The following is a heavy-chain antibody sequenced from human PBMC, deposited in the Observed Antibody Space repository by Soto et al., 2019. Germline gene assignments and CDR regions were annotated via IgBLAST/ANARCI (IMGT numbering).Heavy chain of an antibody. J-gene: IGHJ6*02. CDR1: GYSFTSYW. Sequence: PGEALRISGGDSGYSFTSYWIGWVRQMPGKGLEWMGIIYPGDSDTRYSPSFQGQVTISADKSISTAYLQWSSLKASDTAMYYCARQGGLGSSHYYYGMDVWCQGTTVTVS. CDR3: ARQGGLGSSHYYYGMDV. D-gene: IGHD6-6*01. CDR2: IYPGDSDT. V-gene: IGHV5-51*01.